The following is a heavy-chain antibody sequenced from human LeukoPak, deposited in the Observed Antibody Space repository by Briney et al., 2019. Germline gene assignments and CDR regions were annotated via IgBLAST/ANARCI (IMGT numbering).Heavy chain of an antibody. CDR3: AREYYYDSSGYPGPEYFQH. CDR2: MNPNSGNT. Sequence: GASVKVSCKASGYTFTSYDINWVRQATGQGLEWMGWMNPNSGNTGYAQKFQGRVTMTRNTSISTAYMELSSLRSEDTAVYYCAREYYYDSSGYPGPEYFQHWGQGTLVTVSS. J-gene: IGHJ1*01. CDR1: GYTFTSYD. D-gene: IGHD3-22*01. V-gene: IGHV1-8*01.